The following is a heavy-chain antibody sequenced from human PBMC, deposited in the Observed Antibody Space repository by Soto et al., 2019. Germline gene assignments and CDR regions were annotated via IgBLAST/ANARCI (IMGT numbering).Heavy chain of an antibody. CDR1: GGSISSYY. CDR2: IYYRGST. Sequence: SETLSLTCTVSGGSISSYYWSWIRQPPGEGLEWIGYIYYRGSTNYNPSLKSRVTISVDTSKNQFSLKLTSATAADTAVYYCARHSNRNYGLYYFDYWGLGALVTVSS. V-gene: IGHV4-59*08. J-gene: IGHJ4*02. CDR3: ARHSNRNYGLYYFDY. D-gene: IGHD4-4*01.